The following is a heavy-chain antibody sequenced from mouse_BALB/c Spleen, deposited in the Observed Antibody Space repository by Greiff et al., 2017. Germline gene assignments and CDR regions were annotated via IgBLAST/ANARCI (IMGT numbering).Heavy chain of an antibody. CDR2: IWAGGST. J-gene: IGHJ4*01. D-gene: IGHD3-1*01. Sequence: QVQLKESGPGLVAPSQSLSITCTVSGFSLTSYGVHWVRQPPGKGLEWLGVIWAGGSTNYNSALMSRLSISKDNSKSQVFLKMNSLQTDDTAMYYCARDRDMSYYAMEYWGQGTSVTVSS. V-gene: IGHV2-9*02. CDR3: ARDRDMSYYAMEY. CDR1: GFSLTSYG.